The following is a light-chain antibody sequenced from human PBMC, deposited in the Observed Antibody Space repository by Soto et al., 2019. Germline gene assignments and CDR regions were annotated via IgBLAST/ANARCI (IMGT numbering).Light chain of an antibody. CDR3: QQYTGPPTT. Sequence: EIILTQSPDTLSLSPGERATLSCRASQTVNSNYLAWCQQRPGQAPRLLIYGASTRAAGIPDRFSGSGSGTDFTLTITRLEPEDSAVYFCQQYTGPPTTFGQGTRLEI. CDR1: QTVNSNY. V-gene: IGKV3-20*01. CDR2: GAS. J-gene: IGKJ5*01.